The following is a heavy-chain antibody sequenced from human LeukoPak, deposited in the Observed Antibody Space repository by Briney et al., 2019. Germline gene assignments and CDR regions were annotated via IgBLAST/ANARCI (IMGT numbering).Heavy chain of an antibody. CDR2: ISSSSSYI. CDR1: GFTFSSYS. D-gene: IGHD2-2*02. V-gene: IGHV3-21*01. J-gene: IGHJ6*03. Sequence: GGSLRLSCAASGFTFSSYSMNWVRQAPGKGLEWVSSISSSSSYIYYADSVKGRFTISRDNAKNSLYLQMNSLRAEDTAVYHCASSSIVVVPAGISGPDYYYYMDVWGKGTTVTVSS. CDR3: ASSSIVVVPAGISGPDYYYYMDV.